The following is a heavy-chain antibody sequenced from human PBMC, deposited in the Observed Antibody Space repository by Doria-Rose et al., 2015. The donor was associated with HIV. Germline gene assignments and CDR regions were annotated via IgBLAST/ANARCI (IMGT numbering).Heavy chain of an antibody. CDR1: GGTFSSYT. CDR2: IIPILDIV. CDR3: ASQWERSSFDY. Sequence: VKVSCKASGGTFSSYTISWVRQAPGQGLEWMGRIIPILDIVNYALRFQGRVTITADESTSTAYMELSSLRSEDTAIYYCASQWERSSFDYWGHGTLVTVSS. D-gene: IGHD1-26*01. J-gene: IGHJ4*01. V-gene: IGHV1-69*02.